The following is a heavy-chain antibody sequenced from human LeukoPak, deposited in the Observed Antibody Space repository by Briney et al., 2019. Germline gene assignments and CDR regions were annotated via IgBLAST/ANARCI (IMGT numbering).Heavy chain of an antibody. D-gene: IGHD4-11*01. CDR1: GGSMSRFY. Sequence: SETLSLTCTVSGGSMSRFYWTWIRQPPGKGLECIGNIYYSGSTNYNPSLKSRVTLSIDTSKNQFSLKLTSVTAADTAVYYCARTVDCSNYCFDPWGQGALVTVTS. V-gene: IGHV4-59*08. J-gene: IGHJ5*02. CDR3: ARTVDCSNYCFDP. CDR2: IYYSGST.